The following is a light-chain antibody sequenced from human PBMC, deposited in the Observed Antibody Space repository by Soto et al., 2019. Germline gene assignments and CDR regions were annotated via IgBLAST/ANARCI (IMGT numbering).Light chain of an antibody. CDR3: QQHYRRPPWT. V-gene: IGKV3-15*01. CDR1: QSVSSN. CDR2: GAS. Sequence: EIVMTQSPATLSVSPGERATLSCRASQSVSSNLAWYQQKPGQAPRLLIYGASTRAAGIPMRFSGSGSGTEFTLTISSLQSEDFAVYYCQQHYRRPPWTFGQGTKVEVK. J-gene: IGKJ1*01.